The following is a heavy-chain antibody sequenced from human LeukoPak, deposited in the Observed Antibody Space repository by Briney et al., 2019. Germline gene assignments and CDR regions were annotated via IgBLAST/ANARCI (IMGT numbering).Heavy chain of an antibody. V-gene: IGHV1-2*02. CDR3: ARANFLYCSSTTCLFDY. D-gene: IGHD2-2*01. CDR1: GYAFTDYY. CDR2: INPNDGDT. Sequence: ASVKVSCKASGYAFTDYYMHWVRQAPGQGFEWMGWINPNDGDTNYAQKFQGRVTMTRDTSISTAHMEVSRLRSDDTAVYYCARANFLYCSSTTCLFDYWGQGTLVTVSS. J-gene: IGHJ4*02.